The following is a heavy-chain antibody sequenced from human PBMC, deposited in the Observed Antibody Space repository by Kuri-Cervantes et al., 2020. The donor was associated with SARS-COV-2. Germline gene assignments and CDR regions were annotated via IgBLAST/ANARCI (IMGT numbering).Heavy chain of an antibody. CDR1: GFPLSTSGVG. D-gene: IGHD6-19*01. V-gene: IGHV2-26*01. J-gene: IGHJ5*02. CDR3: ARIVESDSGWPTNWFDP. CDR2: ILSNDEK. Sequence: SGPTLVKPTQTLTLTCTFSGFPLSTSGVGVGWIRRPPGKALEWLAHILSNDEKSYSPSLRSRLTIPKDTSKRQVVLTMTNVNPVDTATYYCARIVESDSGWPTNWFDPWGQGTLVTVSS.